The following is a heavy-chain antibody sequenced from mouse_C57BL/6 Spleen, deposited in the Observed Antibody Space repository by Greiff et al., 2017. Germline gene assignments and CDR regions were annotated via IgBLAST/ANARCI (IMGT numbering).Heavy chain of an antibody. CDR3: ARDDYFDY. CDR1: GFTFSSYA. J-gene: IGHJ2*01. Sequence: EVQLVESGGGLVKPGGSLKLSCAASGFTFSSYAMSWVRQTPEKSLEWVATISDGGSYTYYPDNVKGRFTISRDNAKNNLYLQMSHLKSEDTAMYYCARDDYFDYWGQGTTLTVSS. CDR2: ISDGGSYT. V-gene: IGHV5-4*01.